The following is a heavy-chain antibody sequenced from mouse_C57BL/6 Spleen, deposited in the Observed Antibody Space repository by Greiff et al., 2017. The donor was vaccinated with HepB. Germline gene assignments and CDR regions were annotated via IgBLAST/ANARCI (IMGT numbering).Heavy chain of an antibody. V-gene: IGHV1-80*01. Sequence: QVQLQQSGAELVKPGASVKISCKASGYAFSSYWMNWVKQRPGKGLEWIGQIYPGDGDTNYNGKFKGKATLTADKSSSTAYMQLSSLTSEDSAVYFCARMRIDGYDEGSYYAMDYWGQGTSVTVSS. CDR2: IYPGDGDT. CDR1: GYAFSSYW. CDR3: ARMRIDGYDEGSYYAMDY. D-gene: IGHD2-2*01. J-gene: IGHJ4*01.